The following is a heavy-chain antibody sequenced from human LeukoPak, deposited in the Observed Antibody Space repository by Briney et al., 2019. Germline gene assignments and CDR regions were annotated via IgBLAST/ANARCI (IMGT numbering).Heavy chain of an antibody. D-gene: IGHD3-10*01. CDR1: GYTFTVYY. Sequence: ASVKVSCKASGYTFTVYYMHWVRQAPGQGLEWMGRINPNSGETKYAQNFQGRVTMTRDTSIDTAYMELSSLRSDDTAVYYCARVGFERPRSSITVVRGVIRPNAFDLWGQGTMVTVSS. J-gene: IGHJ3*01. CDR2: INPNSGET. CDR3: ARVGFERPRSSITVVRGVIRPNAFDL. V-gene: IGHV1-2*02.